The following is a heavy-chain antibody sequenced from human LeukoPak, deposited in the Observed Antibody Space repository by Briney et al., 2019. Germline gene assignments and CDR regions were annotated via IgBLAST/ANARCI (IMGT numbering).Heavy chain of an antibody. D-gene: IGHD3-22*01. Sequence: SETLSLTCTVSGGSISSSSYYWGWIRQPPGKGLEWIGSIYYSGSTYYNPSLKSRVTISVDTSKNQFSLKLSSVTAADTAVYYCARHWGSRITMIVGTDYWGQGTLVTVSS. CDR1: GGSISSSSYY. CDR3: ARHWGSRITMIVGTDY. V-gene: IGHV4-39*01. CDR2: IYYSGST. J-gene: IGHJ4*02.